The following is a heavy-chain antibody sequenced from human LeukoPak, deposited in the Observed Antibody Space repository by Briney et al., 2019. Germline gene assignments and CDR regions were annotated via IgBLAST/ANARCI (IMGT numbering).Heavy chain of an antibody. CDR2: IKQDGSEK. D-gene: IGHD2-2*01. V-gene: IGHV3-7*03. Sequence: GGSLRLSCAASGFTFSSYTMSWVRQAPGKGLEWVANIKQDGSEKYYVDSVKGRFTISRDNAKNSLYLQMNSLRAEDTAVYYCARDLALSGSAIHDYWGQGTLVTVSS. CDR3: ARDLALSGSAIHDY. J-gene: IGHJ4*02. CDR1: GFTFSSYT.